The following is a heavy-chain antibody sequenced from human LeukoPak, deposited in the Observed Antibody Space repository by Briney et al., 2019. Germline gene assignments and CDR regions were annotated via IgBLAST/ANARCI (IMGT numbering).Heavy chain of an antibody. Sequence: SETLSLTCTVSGGSISNYYWSWIRQPAGKGLEWIGRIYTSGTTHYNPSLKSRVTMSVDTSKNQFSLNLSSVTAADTAVYYCTRFSSIAAAFDYWGLGTLVTVSS. J-gene: IGHJ4*02. CDR3: TRFSSIAAAFDY. CDR2: IYTSGTT. D-gene: IGHD6-13*01. CDR1: GGSISNYY. V-gene: IGHV4-4*07.